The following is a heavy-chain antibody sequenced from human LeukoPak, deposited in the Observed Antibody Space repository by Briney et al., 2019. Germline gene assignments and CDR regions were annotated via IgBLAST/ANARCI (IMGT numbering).Heavy chain of an antibody. CDR1: GDSISSSNYY. J-gene: IGHJ5*02. CDR2: IYYSGST. D-gene: IGHD6-13*01. Sequence: SETLSLTCTVSGDSISSSNYYWGWIRQPPGKGLEWIGYIYYSGSTNYNPSLKSRVTISVDTSKNQFSLKLSSVTAADTAVYYCARSPRGIAARLRWFDPWGQGTLVTVSS. CDR3: ARSPRGIAARLRWFDP. V-gene: IGHV4-61*05.